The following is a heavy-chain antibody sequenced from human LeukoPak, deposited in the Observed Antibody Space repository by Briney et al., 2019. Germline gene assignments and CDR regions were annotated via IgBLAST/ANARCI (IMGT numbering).Heavy chain of an antibody. Sequence: SETLSLTCAVYGGSFSGYYWSWIRQPPGKGLEWIGEIDHSGSTNYNPSLKSRVTISVDTSKNQFSLKLSSVTAADTAVYYCARGYDFWSGYYRDAFDIWGQGTMVTVSS. CDR1: GGSFSGYY. V-gene: IGHV4-34*01. J-gene: IGHJ3*02. CDR3: ARGYDFWSGYYRDAFDI. D-gene: IGHD3-3*01. CDR2: IDHSGST.